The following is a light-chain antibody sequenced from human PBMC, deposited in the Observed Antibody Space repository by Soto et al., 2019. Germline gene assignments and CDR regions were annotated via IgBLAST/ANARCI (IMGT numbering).Light chain of an antibody. CDR3: QQYGSSLRT. CDR1: QSVSSSY. CDR2: GAS. V-gene: IGKV3-20*01. Sequence: EIVLTQSPGTLSLSPGERATLSCRASQSVSSSYLAWYLHKPGQAPRHLIYGASSRATGIPDRFSGSGSGTDFTLAISRLEPEDFAVYYCQQYGSSLRTFGQGTKVEIK. J-gene: IGKJ1*01.